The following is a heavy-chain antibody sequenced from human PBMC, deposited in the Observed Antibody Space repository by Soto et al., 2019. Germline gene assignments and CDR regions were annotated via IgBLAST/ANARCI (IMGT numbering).Heavy chain of an antibody. Sequence: QVQLQESGPGLVKPSETLSLTCTVSGGFISGYYWSWIRQPPGKGLQWLGYIYHSGSSNYNPSPRRRCTIHVDTSKKQFSLKRRCVIAADTAAYGCARSPVGRLRNFAYWGQGTVVTVSS. D-gene: IGHD5-12*01. V-gene: IGHV4-59*01. CDR3: ARSPVGRLRNFAY. CDR1: GGFISGYY. CDR2: IYHSGSS. J-gene: IGHJ4*02.